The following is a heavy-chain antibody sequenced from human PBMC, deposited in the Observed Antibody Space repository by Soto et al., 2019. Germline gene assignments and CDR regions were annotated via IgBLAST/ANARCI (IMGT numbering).Heavy chain of an antibody. J-gene: IGHJ4*02. V-gene: IGHV3-74*03. CDR3: ARGILGSGTANDH. CDR1: GFTFSNYW. CDR2: IIGDGLHT. Sequence: EVQLVESGGGLVQPGGSLILSCAASGFTFSNYWMVWVRQAPRKGLVWVSRIIGDGLHTTYADSVKGRFTISRDNAKNTVYLQMNSLRVEDTAVYYCARGILGSGTANDHWGQGTLVTVSS. D-gene: IGHD3-10*01.